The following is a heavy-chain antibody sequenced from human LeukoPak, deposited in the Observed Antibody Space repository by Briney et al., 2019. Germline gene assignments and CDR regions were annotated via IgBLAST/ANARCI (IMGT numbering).Heavy chain of an antibody. V-gene: IGHV4-39*02. Sequence: PSETLSLTCTVSGGSISSSSYYWGWIRQPPGKGLEWIGSIYYSGSTYYNPSLKSRVTISVDTSKNQFSLKLSSVTAADTAVYYCAKDQLELRHYYYYGMDVWGQGTTVTVSS. CDR3: AKDQLELRHYYYYGMDV. D-gene: IGHD1-7*01. CDR2: IYYSGST. CDR1: GGSISSSSYY. J-gene: IGHJ6*02.